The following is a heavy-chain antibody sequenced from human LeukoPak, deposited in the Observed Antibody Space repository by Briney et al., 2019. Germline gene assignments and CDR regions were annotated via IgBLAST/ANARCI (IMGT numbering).Heavy chain of an antibody. D-gene: IGHD3-3*01. J-gene: IGHJ6*03. CDR3: ARKYYDFWSGYPHYYYYMDV. V-gene: IGHV3-74*01. Sequence: GGSLRVSCEASGFTFSSYWMHWLRQTPGKGLVWVSRIFPDGTNPAYADSVKVRFTISRDNAKNTLYLQMNSLRAEDTAVYYCARKYYDFWSGYPHYYYYMDVWGKGTTVTVSS. CDR2: IFPDGTNP. CDR1: GFTFSSYW.